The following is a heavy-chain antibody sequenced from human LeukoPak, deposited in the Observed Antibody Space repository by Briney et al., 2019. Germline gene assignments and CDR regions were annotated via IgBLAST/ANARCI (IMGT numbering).Heavy chain of an antibody. CDR3: TRERGYCSSTSCYFYSYYGMDV. D-gene: IGHD2-2*01. CDR2: IRSKAYGGTT. J-gene: IGHJ6*02. V-gene: IGHV3-49*04. CDR1: GFTFGDYA. Sequence: PGGSLRLSCTASGFTFGDYAMSWVRQAPGKGLEWVGFIRSKAYGGTTEYAASVKGRFTISRDDSKSIAYLQMNSLKTEDTAVYYCTRERGYCSSTSCYFYSYYGMDVWGQGTTVTVSS.